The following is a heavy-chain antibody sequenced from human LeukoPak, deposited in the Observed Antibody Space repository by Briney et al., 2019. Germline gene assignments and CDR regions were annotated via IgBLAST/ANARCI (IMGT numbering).Heavy chain of an antibody. CDR1: GFTFSSYA. CDR2: ISYDGSNK. D-gene: IGHD1-7*01. V-gene: IGHV3-30-3*01. Sequence: PGGSLRLSCAASGFTFSSYAMHWVRQAPGKGLEWVAVISYDGSNKYYADSVKGRFTISRDNSKNTLYLQMNSLRAEDTAVYYCAKVGGWNYAWGQGTLVTVSS. CDR3: AKVGGWNYA. J-gene: IGHJ4*02.